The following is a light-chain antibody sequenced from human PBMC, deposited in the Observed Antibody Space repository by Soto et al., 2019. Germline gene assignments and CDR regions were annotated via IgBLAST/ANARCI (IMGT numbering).Light chain of an antibody. CDR3: QRYDCY. Sequence: DTPVTQSPSTLSASVGDTVTITCRARQNINNWLAWYQQKPEKVPKLLIYGASTLEDGVPSRFSGSRSGTEFSLTINSLQPDDFATYYCQRYDCYFGQGTRLEIK. CDR1: QNINNW. CDR2: GAS. V-gene: IGKV1-5*01. J-gene: IGKJ5*01.